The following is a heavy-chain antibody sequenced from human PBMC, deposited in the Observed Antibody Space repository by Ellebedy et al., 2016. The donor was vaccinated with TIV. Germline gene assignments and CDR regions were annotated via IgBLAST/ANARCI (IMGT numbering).Heavy chain of an antibody. Sequence: GESLKISCAASGFMFNTYAMSWVRQAPGRGLEWVSTISGSGGTTYYVDSMKGRFTISRDNSKNTLYLQMNSLRAEDTAVYYCARGGATSSRYWRNWGQGALVTVSS. J-gene: IGHJ4*02. CDR1: GFMFNTYA. CDR3: ARGGATSSRYWRN. CDR2: ISGSGGTT. V-gene: IGHV3-23*01. D-gene: IGHD2-2*01.